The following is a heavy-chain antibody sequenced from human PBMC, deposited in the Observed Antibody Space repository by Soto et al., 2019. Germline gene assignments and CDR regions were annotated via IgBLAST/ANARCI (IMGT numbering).Heavy chain of an antibody. V-gene: IGHV3-53*01. D-gene: IGHD3-16*01. Sequence: EVQLVESGGGLIQPGGSLRLSCAASGFTVSGNYMSWVRQAPGKGLELVSFTYSGGNTDYADSVKGRFTTSRDNSKNTLVLQMNSLRAEDTAVYYCARAKRGGFDYWGQGTLVTVSS. J-gene: IGHJ4*02. CDR1: GFTVSGNY. CDR3: ARAKRGGFDY. CDR2: TYSGGNT.